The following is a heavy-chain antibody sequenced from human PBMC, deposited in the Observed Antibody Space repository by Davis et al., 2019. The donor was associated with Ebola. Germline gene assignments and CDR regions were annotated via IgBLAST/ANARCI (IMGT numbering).Heavy chain of an antibody. J-gene: IGHJ5*02. CDR3: ARVVTAINWFDP. CDR2: IYYSGST. V-gene: IGHV4-59*01. CDR1: GGSISSYY. Sequence: SETLSLTCTVSGGSISSYYWSWIRQPPGKGLEWIGYIYYSGSTNYNPSLKSRVTISVDTSKNQFSLKLSSVTAADTAVYYCARVVTAINWFDPWGQGALVTVSS. D-gene: IGHD2-21*02.